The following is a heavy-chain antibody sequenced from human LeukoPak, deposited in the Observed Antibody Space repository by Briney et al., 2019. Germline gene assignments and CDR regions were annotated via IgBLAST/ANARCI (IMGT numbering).Heavy chain of an antibody. D-gene: IGHD3-22*01. CDR2: IWYDGSNI. CDR3: ARARNDYDSNGFSVLEY. J-gene: IGHJ4*02. Sequence: GVSLRLSCAASGFTFSTYGMHWVRQAPGKGLEWVAVIWYDGSNIYYADPVKGRFTISRDNSKNTLYLQMNSLRAEDTALYYCARARNDYDSNGFSVLEYWGQGTLVTVSS. V-gene: IGHV3-33*01. CDR1: GFTFSTYG.